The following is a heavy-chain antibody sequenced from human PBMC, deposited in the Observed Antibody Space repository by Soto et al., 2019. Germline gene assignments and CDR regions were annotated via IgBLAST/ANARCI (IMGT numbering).Heavy chain of an antibody. J-gene: IGHJ6*02. Sequence: GGSLRLSCAASGFTFSSYSMNWVRQAPGKGLEWVSSISSSNSCIYYADSVKGRFTISRDNAKNLLYLQMNSLRAEDTAVYYCQRDGGSYGMDVWGQGTTVTVSS. CDR2: ISSSNSCI. CDR1: GFTFSSYS. V-gene: IGHV3-21*01. D-gene: IGHD1-26*01. CDR3: QRDGGSYGMDV.